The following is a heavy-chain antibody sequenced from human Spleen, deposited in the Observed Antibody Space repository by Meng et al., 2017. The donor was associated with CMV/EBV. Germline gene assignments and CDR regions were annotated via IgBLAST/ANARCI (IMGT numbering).Heavy chain of an antibody. CDR3: ARVSGSGWYLLPVLVDY. CDR2: IYYSGST. J-gene: IGHJ4*02. V-gene: IGHV4-39*07. CDR1: GGSISSSSYY. Sequence: LQLQEAGPGLVKPSETLSLTCTVSGGSISSSSYYWGWIRQPPGKGLEWIGSIYYSGSTYYNPSLKSRVTISVDTSKNQFSLKLSSVTAADTAVYYCARVSGSGWYLLPVLVDYWGQGTLVTVSS. D-gene: IGHD6-19*01.